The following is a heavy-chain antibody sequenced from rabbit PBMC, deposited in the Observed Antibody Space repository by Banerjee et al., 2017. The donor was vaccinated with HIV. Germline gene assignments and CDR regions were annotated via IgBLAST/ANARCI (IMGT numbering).Heavy chain of an antibody. CDR2: IDAGSSDNA. D-gene: IGHD6-1*01. V-gene: IGHV1S40*01. Sequence: QSLEESGGDLVKPGASLTLTCTVSGFSFSSGYFMCWVRQAPGKGLEWIACIDAGSSDNAYYASWAKGRFTISKTSSTTVTLQMTSLTAADTATYFCARGDYSYGDAGGGGLRLWGQGTLVTVS. J-gene: IGHJ6*01. CDR1: GFSFSSGYF. CDR3: ARGDYSYGDAGGGGLRL.